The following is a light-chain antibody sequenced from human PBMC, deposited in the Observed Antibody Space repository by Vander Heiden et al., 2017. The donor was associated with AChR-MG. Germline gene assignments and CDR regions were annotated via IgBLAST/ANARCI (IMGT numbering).Light chain of an antibody. J-gene: IGLJ1*01. CDR1: SSDVGSYNL. V-gene: IGLV2-23*02. CDR3: CSCAGSSTFV. CDR2: EVS. Sequence: QSALTQPASVSGSPGQSFTISCTGTSSDVGSYNLVSWYQQHPGKAPKLMIYEVSKRPSGVSNRFSGSKSGNTASLTISGLQAEDEADYYCCSCAGSSTFVFGTGTKVTVL.